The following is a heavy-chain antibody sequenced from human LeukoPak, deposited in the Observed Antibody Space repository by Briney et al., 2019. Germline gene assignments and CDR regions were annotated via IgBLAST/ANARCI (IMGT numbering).Heavy chain of an antibody. J-gene: IGHJ6*02. CDR2: MNPNSGNT. D-gene: IGHD5-24*01. V-gene: IGHV1-8*02. CDR1: GYTFTSYG. CDR3: ARARGGYNWSYYYYGMDV. Sequence: ASVKVSCKASGYTFTSYGISWVRQATGQGLEWMGWMNPNSGNTGYAQKFQGRVTMTRNTSISTAYMELSSLRSEDTAVYYCARARGGYNWSYYYYGMDVWGQGTTVTVSS.